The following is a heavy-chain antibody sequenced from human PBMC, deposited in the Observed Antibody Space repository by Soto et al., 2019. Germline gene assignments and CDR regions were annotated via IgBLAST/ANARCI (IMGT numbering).Heavy chain of an antibody. J-gene: IGHJ6*02. D-gene: IGHD2-15*01. Sequence: PSETLSLTCTVSGGSISSGGYYWSWIRQHPGKGLEGIGYIYYSGSTYYNPSLKSRVTISVDTSKNQFSLKLSSVTAADTAVYYCAREGRPVAVAYYYGMDVWGQGTTVTVSS. CDR3: AREGRPVAVAYYYGMDV. V-gene: IGHV4-31*03. CDR2: IYYSGST. CDR1: GGSISSGGYY.